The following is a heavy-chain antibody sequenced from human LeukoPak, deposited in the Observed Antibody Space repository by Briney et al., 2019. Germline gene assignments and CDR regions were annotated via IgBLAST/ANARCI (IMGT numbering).Heavy chain of an antibody. CDR3: ARAGLLWFGESDGMDV. CDR2: MNPNSGNT. Sequence: ASVKVSCKASGYTFTSYDINWVRQATGRGLEWMGWMNPNSGNTGYAQKFQGRVTMTRNTSISTAYMELSSLRSEDTAVYYCARAGLLWFGESDGMDVWGQGTTVTVSS. J-gene: IGHJ6*02. V-gene: IGHV1-8*01. CDR1: GYTFTSYD. D-gene: IGHD3-10*01.